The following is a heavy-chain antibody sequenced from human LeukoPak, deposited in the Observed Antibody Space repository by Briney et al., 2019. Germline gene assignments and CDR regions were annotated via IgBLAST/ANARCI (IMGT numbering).Heavy chain of an antibody. CDR1: GYSISSGYY. D-gene: IGHD3-3*01. J-gene: IGHJ4*02. CDR2: IYHSGST. V-gene: IGHV4-38-2*02. Sequence: PSETLSLTCAVSGYSISSGYYWGWIRQPPGKGLEWIGSIYHSGSTYYNPSLKSRVTISVDTSKNQFSLKLSSVTAADTAVYYCAREATDYDFWSGYPKADYWGQGTLVTVSS. CDR3: AREATDYDFWSGYPKADY.